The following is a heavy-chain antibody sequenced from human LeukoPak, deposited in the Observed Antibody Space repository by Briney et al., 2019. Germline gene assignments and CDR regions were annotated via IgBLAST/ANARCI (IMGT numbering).Heavy chain of an antibody. V-gene: IGHV4-39*07. Sequence: PSETLSLTCTVSGGSISSSSYYWGWIRQPPGKGLEGIGSIYYSGSTYYNPSLKSRVTISVDTSKNQFSLKLSSVTAAYTAVYYWARVAGDYLSNDAFDIWGQGKMSPSLQ. D-gene: IGHD4-17*01. CDR3: ARVAGDYLSNDAFDI. CDR2: IYYSGST. J-gene: IGHJ3*02. CDR1: GGSISSSSYY.